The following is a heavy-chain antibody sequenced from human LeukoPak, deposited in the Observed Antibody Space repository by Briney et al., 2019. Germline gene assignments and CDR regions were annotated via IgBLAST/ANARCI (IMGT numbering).Heavy chain of an antibody. D-gene: IGHD2-21*01. CDR2: IYTSGST. J-gene: IGHJ3*02. CDR3: ARGCGGDCYGDAFDI. Sequence: PSETLSPTCAVFGGSFSGDYWIWIRQPPGKGLEWIGRIYTSGSTNYNPSLKSRVTMSVDTSKNQFSLKLSSVTAADTAVYYCARGCGGDCYGDAFDIWGQGTMVTVSS. CDR1: GGSFSGDY. V-gene: IGHV4-4*07.